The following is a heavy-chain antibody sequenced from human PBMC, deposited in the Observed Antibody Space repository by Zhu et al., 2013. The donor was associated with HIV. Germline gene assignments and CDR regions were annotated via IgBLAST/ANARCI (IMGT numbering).Heavy chain of an antibody. CDR3: ARAPPVTPLPPYYYYYGMDS. CDR2: ISAYNGNT. CDR1: GYTFTSYG. J-gene: IGHJ6*02. D-gene: IGHD4-4*01. Sequence: QVQLVQSGAEVKKPGASVKVSCKASGYTFTSYGISWVRQAPGQGLEWMGWISAYNGNTNYAQKLQGRVTMTTDTSTSTAYMELRSLRSDDTAVYYCARAPPVTPLPPYYYYYGMDSGAKGPRSPSP. V-gene: IGHV1-18*01.